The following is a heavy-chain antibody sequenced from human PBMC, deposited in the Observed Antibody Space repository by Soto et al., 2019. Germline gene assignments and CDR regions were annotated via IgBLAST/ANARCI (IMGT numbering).Heavy chain of an antibody. V-gene: IGHV3-30*18. D-gene: IGHD1-1*01. CDR2: ISYDGKVA. CDR1: GFTFSSYG. Sequence: QVQLVESGGGVVQPGRSLRLSCAASGFTFSSYGMHWVRQAPGKGLEWVTVISYDGKVAYYADSVTGRFTISRDNSKNTLYLQMNSLTAEDTAMYYCAKEGQNTNCYFDYWGQGILVTVSS. CDR3: AKEGQNTNCYFDY. J-gene: IGHJ4*02.